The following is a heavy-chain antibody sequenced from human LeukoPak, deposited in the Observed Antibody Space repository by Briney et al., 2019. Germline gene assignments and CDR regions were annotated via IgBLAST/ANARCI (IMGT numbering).Heavy chain of an antibody. CDR2: FTSMSRTI. D-gene: IGHD6-13*01. V-gene: IGHV3-21*01. Sequence: GGSLRLSCAASGFTFSRYSMTWVRQAPGRGLEWVSSFTSMSRTIYYADSVKGRFTISRDDAKESLYLQMNSLRADDTAIYYCARGSSGIAATDKIDYWGQGALVTVSS. J-gene: IGHJ4*02. CDR1: GFTFSRYS. CDR3: ARGSSGIAATDKIDY.